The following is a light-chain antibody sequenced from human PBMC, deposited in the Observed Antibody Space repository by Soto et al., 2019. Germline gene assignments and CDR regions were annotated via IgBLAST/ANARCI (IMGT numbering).Light chain of an antibody. CDR2: RAS. V-gene: IGKV1-17*01. J-gene: IGKJ1*01. CDR1: QGIRNY. Sequence: DIQMTQSPSSLSAAVGDRVTLTCRASQGIRNYLGWFQQKPGKAPKRLISRASTFHSGVPSRFSGSGSGTDFTLTITSLQPEDFAIYYCLQHNSYPRTFGQGTKVEIK. CDR3: LQHNSYPRT.